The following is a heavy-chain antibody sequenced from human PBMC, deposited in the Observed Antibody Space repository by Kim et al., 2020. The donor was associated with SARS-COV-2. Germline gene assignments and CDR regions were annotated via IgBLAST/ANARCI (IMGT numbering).Heavy chain of an antibody. CDR3: ATAVGTYSNPDFDY. Sequence: ASVKVSCKVSGYTLTELSMHWVRQAPGKGLEWMGGFDPEDGETIYAQKFQGRVTMTEDTSTDTAYMELSSLRSEDTAVYYCATAVGTYSNPDFDYWGQGTLVTVSS. J-gene: IGHJ4*02. D-gene: IGHD4-4*01. CDR1: GYTLTELS. CDR2: FDPEDGET. V-gene: IGHV1-24*01.